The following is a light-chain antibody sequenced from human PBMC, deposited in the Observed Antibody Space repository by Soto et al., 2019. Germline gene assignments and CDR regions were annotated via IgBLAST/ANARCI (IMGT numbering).Light chain of an antibody. V-gene: IGLV2-14*01. CDR1: SSNVGGYNY. CDR2: EVS. J-gene: IGLJ2*01. Sequence: QSALTQPASVSGSPGQSITISCTGTSSNVGGYNYVSWYQQHPVKAPKLMIYEVSNRPSGVSNRFSGSKSGNTASLTISGLQAEDEADYYCCSYTGSRTLLFGGGTKVTVL. CDR3: CSYTGSRTLL.